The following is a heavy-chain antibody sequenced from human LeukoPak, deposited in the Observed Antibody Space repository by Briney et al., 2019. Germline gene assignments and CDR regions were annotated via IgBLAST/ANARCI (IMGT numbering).Heavy chain of an antibody. CDR2: IGGSGGST. Sequence: GGSLRLSCAASGFTFSSYAMSWVRQAPGKGLEWVSAIGGSGGSTYYADSVKGRFTISRDSSKNTLYLQMNSLRAEDTAVYYCANHHGGGRNMDYWGQGTLVTVSS. CDR1: GFTFSSYA. J-gene: IGHJ4*02. V-gene: IGHV3-23*01. CDR3: ANHHGGGRNMDY. D-gene: IGHD2-15*01.